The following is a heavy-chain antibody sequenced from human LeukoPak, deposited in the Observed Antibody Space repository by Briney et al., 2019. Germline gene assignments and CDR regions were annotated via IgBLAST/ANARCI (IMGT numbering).Heavy chain of an antibody. V-gene: IGHV4-59*12. J-gene: IGHJ4*02. Sequence: PSETLSLTCTVSGGSISGYYWSWIRQPPGKGLEWIGYIYYYGTTTYNPSLKNRVTIPVDTSKNLFSLKLRSMTAADTAVYYCARDWRPFDYWGQGILVTVSS. CDR3: ARDWRPFDY. CDR2: IYYYGTT. CDR1: GGSISGYY.